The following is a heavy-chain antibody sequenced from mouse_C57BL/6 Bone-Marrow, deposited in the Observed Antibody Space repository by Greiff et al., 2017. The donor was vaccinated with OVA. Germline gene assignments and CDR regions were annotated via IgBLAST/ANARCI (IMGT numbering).Heavy chain of an antibody. CDR2: INPYNGGT. Sequence: VQLKESGPVLVKPGASVKMSCKASGYTFTDYYMNWVKQSHGKSLEWIGVINPYNGGTRYNQKFKGKATLTVDKSSSPPYMELNRLTYEDTAVYDGARGSDDYGRKDDWGQGTSVTVSS. CDR3: ARGSDDYGRKDD. J-gene: IGHJ4*01. V-gene: IGHV1-19*01. D-gene: IGHD2-4*01. CDR1: GYTFTDYY.